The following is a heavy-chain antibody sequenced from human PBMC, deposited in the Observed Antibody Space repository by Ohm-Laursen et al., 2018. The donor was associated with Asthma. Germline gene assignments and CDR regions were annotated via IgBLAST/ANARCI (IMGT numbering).Heavy chain of an antibody. J-gene: IGHJ4*02. CDR3: ASDKDYYGSGSSDY. CDR1: GFTVSNSY. D-gene: IGHD3-10*01. Sequence: SLRLSCSASGFTVSNSYMTWVRQAPGKGLEWVSFIYSGGARYYADSVKGRFTISRDDYKNTVYLQMNSLRSEDTAVYYCASDKDYYGSGSSDYWGQGTLVTVSS. V-gene: IGHV3-53*05. CDR2: IYSGGAR.